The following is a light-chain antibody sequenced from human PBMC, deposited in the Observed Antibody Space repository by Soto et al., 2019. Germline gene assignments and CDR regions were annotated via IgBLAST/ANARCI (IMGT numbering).Light chain of an antibody. J-gene: IGKJ1*01. CDR3: QQYNSWLCT. CDR2: GAS. CDR1: QSVSSK. V-gene: IGKV3-15*01. Sequence: EMVMTQSPATLSVSPGEGATLSCRASQSVSSKLAWYQQKPGQAPRPLIYGASTRATGIPARFSGSGSGTEFTLIISSLQSEDSAVYYCQQYNSWLCTFGQGTKVDIK.